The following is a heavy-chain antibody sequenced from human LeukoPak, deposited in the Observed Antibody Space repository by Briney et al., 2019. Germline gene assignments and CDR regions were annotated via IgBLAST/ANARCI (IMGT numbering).Heavy chain of an antibody. V-gene: IGHV3-23*01. CDR2: IRGSGGST. CDR3: APSGYDYYYGMDV. Sequence: GGSLRLSCAASGFTFSSYAVSWVRQAPGKGVEGVSAIRGSGGSTYYADSVKGRFTISRDNSQNTLYLQMNSLRAADTAVYYCAPSGYDYYYGMDVWGQGTTVTVSS. CDR1: GFTFSSYA. J-gene: IGHJ6*02. D-gene: IGHD5-12*01.